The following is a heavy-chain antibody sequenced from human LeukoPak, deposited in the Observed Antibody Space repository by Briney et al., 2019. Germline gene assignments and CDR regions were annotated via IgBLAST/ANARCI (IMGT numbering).Heavy chain of an antibody. D-gene: IGHD4-17*01. Sequence: TSETLSLTRTVSGDSISRVGYYWGWIRQTPGKGLEWIGSLYSGGSSYYNPSLKSRVTISVDTSKNQFSLKLRSVTAADTALYFCARTYGDYSYNCFDPWGQGILVTVSS. CDR1: GDSISRVGYY. J-gene: IGHJ5*02. CDR2: LYSGGSS. CDR3: ARTYGDYSYNCFDP. V-gene: IGHV4-39*01.